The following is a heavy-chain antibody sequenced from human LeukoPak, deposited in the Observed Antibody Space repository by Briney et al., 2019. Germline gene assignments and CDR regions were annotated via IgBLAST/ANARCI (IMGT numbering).Heavy chain of an antibody. D-gene: IGHD3-3*01. V-gene: IGHV1-69*05. CDR1: GGTFSSYA. Sequence: GSSVKVSCKASGGTFSSYAISWVRQAPGQGLEWMGGIIPIFGTANYAQKFQGRVTITTDESTSTAYMELSSLGSEDTAVYYCARDRPGLGYYDDAFDIWGQGTMVTVSS. CDR2: IIPIFGTA. CDR3: ARDRPGLGYYDDAFDI. J-gene: IGHJ3*02.